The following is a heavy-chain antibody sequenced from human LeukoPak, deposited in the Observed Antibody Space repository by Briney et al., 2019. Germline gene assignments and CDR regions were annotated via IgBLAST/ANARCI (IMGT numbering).Heavy chain of an antibody. Sequence: SETLSLTCTVSGGSLSSYYWSWIRQPPGKGLEWIGYIYYSGSTKYNPSLKSRVTLSVDTSRNQISLDLSSVTAADTAVYYCARGAPYYYDSSGDCWGQGTLVTVSS. V-gene: IGHV4-59*01. D-gene: IGHD3-22*01. J-gene: IGHJ4*02. CDR2: IYYSGST. CDR1: GGSLSSYY. CDR3: ARGAPYYYDSSGDC.